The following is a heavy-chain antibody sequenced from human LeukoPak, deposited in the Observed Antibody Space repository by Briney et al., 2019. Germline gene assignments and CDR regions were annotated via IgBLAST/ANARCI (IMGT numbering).Heavy chain of an antibody. D-gene: IGHD3-16*02. V-gene: IGHV3-30*02. CDR1: GFTFSSYE. CDR3: AKDRDDYVWGSDRTLDY. CDR2: IRYDEIYK. J-gene: IGHJ4*02. Sequence: GGSLRLSCAASGFTFSSYEMNWVRQAPGRGLEWVASIRYDEIYKYYTDSVKGRFTISRDNSKNTLYLQMNSLRPEDTAVYYCAKDRDDYVWGSDRTLDYWGQGTLVTVSS.